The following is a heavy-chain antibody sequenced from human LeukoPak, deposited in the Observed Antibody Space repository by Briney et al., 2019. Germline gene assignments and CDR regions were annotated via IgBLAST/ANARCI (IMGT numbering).Heavy chain of an antibody. CDR3: ARDNGDSYYYDY. Sequence: SETLSLTCTVSGGSISTYYWSWIRQPPGRGLEWIGYVYYSGGTNYNPSLQSRVTISVDTSKIQFSLKLSSVTAADTAVYYCARDNGDSYYYDYWGQGTLVTVSS. CDR1: GGSISTYY. J-gene: IGHJ4*02. D-gene: IGHD3-22*01. V-gene: IGHV4-59*01. CDR2: VYYSGGT.